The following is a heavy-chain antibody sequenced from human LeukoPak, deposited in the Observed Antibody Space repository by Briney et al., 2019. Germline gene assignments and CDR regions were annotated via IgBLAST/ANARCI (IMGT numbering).Heavy chain of an antibody. Sequence: PSETLSLTCAVSGYSISSGYYWGWIRQPPGKGLEWIGSIYHSGSTYYNPSLKSRVTISVDTSKNQFSLKLSSVTAADTAVYYCARALSYYYDSGGYSYYFDYWGRGTLVTVSS. CDR3: ARALSYYYDSGGYSYYFDY. J-gene: IGHJ4*02. CDR1: GYSISSGYY. CDR2: IYHSGST. D-gene: IGHD3-22*01. V-gene: IGHV4-38-2*01.